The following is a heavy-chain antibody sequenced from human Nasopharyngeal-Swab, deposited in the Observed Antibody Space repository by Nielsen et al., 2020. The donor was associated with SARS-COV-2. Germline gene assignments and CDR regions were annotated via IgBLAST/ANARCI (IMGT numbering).Heavy chain of an antibody. CDR1: GVIFSKYW. CDR3: VKHQGSSSDQ. Sequence: GESLKISCVASGVIFSKYWMHWVRQAPGKGLVWVSRIKSDGSTTQYADSVRGRFTISRDNAKNTLYLQMNSLRVEDTALYYCVKHQGSSSDQWGQGTLVTVSS. V-gene: IGHV3-74*01. J-gene: IGHJ4*02. CDR2: IKSDGSTT.